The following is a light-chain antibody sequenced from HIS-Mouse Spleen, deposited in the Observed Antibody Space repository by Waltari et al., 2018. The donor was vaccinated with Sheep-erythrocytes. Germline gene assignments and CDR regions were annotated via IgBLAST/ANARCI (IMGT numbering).Light chain of an antibody. V-gene: IGLV2-11*01. CDR1: SSDVGGYNY. CDR2: DVS. J-gene: IGLJ2*01. Sequence: QSALTQPRSVSGSPGQSVTISCTGTSSDVGGYNYVSWYQQHPGKAPNRMIYDVSKRPSWVPDRFSGSKSGNTASLTISGLQAEDEADYYCCSYAGSYTVVFGGGTKLTVL. CDR3: CSYAGSYTVV.